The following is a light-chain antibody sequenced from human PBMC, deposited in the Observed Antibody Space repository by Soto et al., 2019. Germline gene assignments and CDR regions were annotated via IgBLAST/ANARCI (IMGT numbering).Light chain of an antibody. J-gene: IGLJ1*01. V-gene: IGLV2-14*03. CDR2: DVN. CDR3: SSYTSGSLYV. CDR1: SSDVGGYNY. Sequence: QSVLTQPASVSGSPGQSIAISCTGTSSDVGGYNYVSWYQQHPGKAPKVMIYDVNNRPSGVSDRFSGSKSGNTASLTISGLQADDEADYYCSSYTSGSLYVFGTGTQLTVL.